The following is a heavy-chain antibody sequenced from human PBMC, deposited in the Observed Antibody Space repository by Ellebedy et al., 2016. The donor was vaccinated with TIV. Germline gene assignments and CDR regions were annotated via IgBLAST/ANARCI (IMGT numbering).Heavy chain of an antibody. CDR1: GGSFSGYY. Sequence: SETLSLXXAVYGGSFSGYYWSWIRQPPGKGLEWIGEINHSGSTNYNPSLKSRVTISVDTSKNQFSLKLSSVTAADTAVYYCGGTRMIVVVPYGMDVWGQGTTVIVSS. V-gene: IGHV4-34*01. J-gene: IGHJ6*02. D-gene: IGHD3-22*01. CDR3: GGTRMIVVVPYGMDV. CDR2: INHSGST.